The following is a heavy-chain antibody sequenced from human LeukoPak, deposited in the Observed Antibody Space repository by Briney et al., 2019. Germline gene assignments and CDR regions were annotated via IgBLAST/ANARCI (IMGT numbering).Heavy chain of an antibody. CDR2: INLSGGST. Sequence: ASVKVSCKASGYTFTSYYMHWVRQAPRQGLEWMGIINLSGGSTSYAQKFQGRVTMTRDMSTSTVYMELSSLRSEDTAVYYCARGGGVGCSSGWYGPFDPWGQGTLVTVSS. V-gene: IGHV1-46*01. CDR1: GYTFTSYY. CDR3: ARGGGVGCSSGWYGPFDP. D-gene: IGHD6-19*01. J-gene: IGHJ5*02.